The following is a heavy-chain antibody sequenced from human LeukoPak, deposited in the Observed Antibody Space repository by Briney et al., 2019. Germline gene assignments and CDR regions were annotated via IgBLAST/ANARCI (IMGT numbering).Heavy chain of an antibody. CDR3: AKGHTDYGTGFDL. D-gene: IGHD3-16*01. Sequence: GGSLRLSCAASGFTFSSYSMNGVRQAPGKGLEWVSSISSSSSYIYYADSVKGRFTISRDNSKNTLYLQMNSLRVEDTAVYYCAKGHTDYGTGFDLWGQGTLLIVSS. J-gene: IGHJ4*02. CDR1: GFTFSSYS. V-gene: IGHV3-21*04. CDR2: ISSSSSYI.